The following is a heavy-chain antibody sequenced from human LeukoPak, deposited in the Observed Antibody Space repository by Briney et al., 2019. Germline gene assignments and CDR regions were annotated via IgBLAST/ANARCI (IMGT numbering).Heavy chain of an antibody. CDR1: GFTFGDYA. V-gene: IGHV3-49*04. CDR3: TRWGYYYDSSGYPY. J-gene: IGHJ4*02. D-gene: IGHD3-22*01. Sequence: GGSLRLSCTASGFTFGDYAMSWVRQAPGKGLEWVGFIRSKAYGGTTEYAASVKGRFTISRDDSKSIAYLQMNSLETEDTAVYYCTRWGYYYDSSGYPYWGQGTLVTVSS. CDR2: IRSKAYGGTT.